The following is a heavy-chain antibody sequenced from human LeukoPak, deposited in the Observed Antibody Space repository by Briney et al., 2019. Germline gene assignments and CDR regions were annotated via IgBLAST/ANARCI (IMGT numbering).Heavy chain of an antibody. J-gene: IGHJ4*02. Sequence: SVKVSCKASGGTFSSCAISWVRQAPGQGLEWMGRIIPIFGTANYAQKFQGRVTITTDESTSTAYMELSSLRSEDTAVYYCARGWYLDTAMARGYWGQGTLVTVSS. CDR2: IIPIFGTA. D-gene: IGHD5-18*01. CDR1: GGTFSSCA. CDR3: ARGWYLDTAMARGY. V-gene: IGHV1-69*05.